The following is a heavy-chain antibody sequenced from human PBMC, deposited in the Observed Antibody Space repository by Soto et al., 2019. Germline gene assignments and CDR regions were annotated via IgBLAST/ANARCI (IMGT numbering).Heavy chain of an antibody. CDR3: AQREGNTYGLFH. CDR2: IKTDGSST. V-gene: IGHV3-74*01. D-gene: IGHD5-18*01. CDR1: GFSFSNYW. Sequence: EVQLVESGGGLVQPGGSLRLYCAASGFSFSNYWIHWVRQAPGKGLVWVSRIKTDGSSTDYAASVKGRFTISRDNAKNTLYLQMNSLPAEDTAVYYCAQREGNTYGLFHWGQGTLVTVSS. J-gene: IGHJ4*02.